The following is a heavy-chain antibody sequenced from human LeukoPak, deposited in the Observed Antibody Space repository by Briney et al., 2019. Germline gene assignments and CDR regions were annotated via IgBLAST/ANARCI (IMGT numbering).Heavy chain of an antibody. V-gene: IGHV4-61*01. D-gene: IGHD6-13*01. CDR3: ARDRRAAADHYGMDV. CDR2: IYYSGST. J-gene: IGHJ6*04. Sequence: SETLSLTCTVSGASVSGGSYYWSWIRQPPGKGLEWIGYIYYSGSTNYNPSLKSRVIISVDTSKNQFSLKLSSVTAADTAVYYCARDRRAAADHYGMDVWGKGATVTVSS. CDR1: GASVSGGSYY.